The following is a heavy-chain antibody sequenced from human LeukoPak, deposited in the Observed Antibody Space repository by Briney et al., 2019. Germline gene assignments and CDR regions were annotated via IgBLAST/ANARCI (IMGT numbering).Heavy chain of an antibody. CDR3: ARPGRRGYGDYNY. J-gene: IGHJ4*02. CDR1: GYTFTSYY. Sequence: ASVKVSCKASGYTFTSYYMHWVRQAPGQGMEWMGWINPNSGGTNYAQKFQDRVTMTREASISTAYMELSRLRSDDTAVYYCARPGRRGYGDYNYWGQGTLVTVSS. CDR2: INPNSGGT. D-gene: IGHD4-17*01. V-gene: IGHV1-2*02.